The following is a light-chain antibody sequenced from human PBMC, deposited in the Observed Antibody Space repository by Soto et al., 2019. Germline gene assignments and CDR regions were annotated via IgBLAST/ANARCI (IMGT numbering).Light chain of an antibody. CDR2: GAS. CDR1: QSVTSSY. J-gene: IGKJ1*01. CDR3: QQYGSSPWP. Sequence: EIVLTQSPGTLSLSPGERATLSCRASQSVTSSYLAWYQQKPGQAPRLLIYGASSMATGIPDRFSGSGSGTSFPLTISKLEPEDFAEYYYQQYGSSPWPFGQGTKVEI. V-gene: IGKV3-20*01.